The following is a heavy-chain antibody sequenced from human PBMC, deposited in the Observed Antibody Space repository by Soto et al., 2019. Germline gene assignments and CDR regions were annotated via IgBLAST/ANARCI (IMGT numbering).Heavy chain of an antibody. CDR3: ARESPSNTIDY. CDR1: GGSISSGGYS. D-gene: IGHD2-2*01. V-gene: IGHV4-30-2*01. J-gene: IGHJ4*02. CDR2: IYHSGST. Sequence: SETLSLTCAVSGGSISSGGYSWSWIRQPPGKGLEWIGYIYHSGSTYYNPSLKSRVTISVDRSKNQFSLKLSSVTAADTAVYYCARESPSNTIDYWGQGTLVTVSS.